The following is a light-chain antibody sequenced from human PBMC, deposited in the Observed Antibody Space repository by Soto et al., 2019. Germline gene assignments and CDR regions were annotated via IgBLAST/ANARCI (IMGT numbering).Light chain of an antibody. CDR1: SSDVGGYNY. J-gene: IGLJ2*01. V-gene: IGLV2-14*01. CDR3: SSYTSSSTVV. Sequence: QSALTQPASVSGSPGQSITISCTGTSSDVGGYNYVSWYQQHPGKAPKLMIHEVSNRPSGVSNRFSGSKSGNTASLTISGLQADDEADYYCSSYTSSSTVVFGGGTKLTVL. CDR2: EVS.